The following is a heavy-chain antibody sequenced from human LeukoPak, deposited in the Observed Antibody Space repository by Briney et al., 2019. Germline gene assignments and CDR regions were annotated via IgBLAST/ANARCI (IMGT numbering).Heavy chain of an antibody. CDR1: GASISSYY. J-gene: IGHJ6*03. D-gene: IGHD3-22*01. Sequence: SETLSLTCTVSGASISSYYWSWIRQPAGKGLGWIGRIYTSGSTNYNPSLKSRVTMSVDTSKNQSSLKLSSVTAADTAVYYCARDLRGGYYDSSGYYGDYYYYYMDVWGKGTTVTVSS. V-gene: IGHV4-4*07. CDR2: IYTSGST. CDR3: ARDLRGGYYDSSGYYGDYYYYYMDV.